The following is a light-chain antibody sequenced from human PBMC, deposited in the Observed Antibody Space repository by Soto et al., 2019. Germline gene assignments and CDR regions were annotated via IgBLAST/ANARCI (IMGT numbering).Light chain of an antibody. J-gene: IGLJ1*01. Sequence: QSVLTQPPSVSGAPGQKVTISCTGSSSNIGAGYDVNWYQQLPGTAPKFLIYGNSNRPSGVPDRSSGSKSGTSASLAITGLQAEDEADYYCQSYDSSLSGYVFGTGTKVTVL. V-gene: IGLV1-40*01. CDR1: SSNIGAGYD. CDR2: GNS. CDR3: QSYDSSLSGYV.